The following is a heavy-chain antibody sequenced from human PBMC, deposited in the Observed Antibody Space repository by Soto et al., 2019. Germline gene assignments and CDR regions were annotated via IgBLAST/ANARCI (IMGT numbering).Heavy chain of an antibody. Sequence: SVKVSCKASGGTFSSYAISWVRQAPGQGLEWMGGIIPIFGTANYAQKFQGRVTLTRDTSTSTVYMEVSRLRSEDTAVYYCARVRGWFGYYYGLDVWGQGTTVTVSS. V-gene: IGHV1-69*06. CDR3: ARVRGWFGYYYGLDV. J-gene: IGHJ6*02. CDR1: GGTFSSYA. D-gene: IGHD6-19*01. CDR2: IIPIFGTA.